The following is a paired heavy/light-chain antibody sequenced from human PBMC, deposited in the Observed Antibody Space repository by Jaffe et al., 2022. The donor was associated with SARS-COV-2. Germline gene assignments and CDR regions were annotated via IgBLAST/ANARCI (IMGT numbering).Light chain of an antibody. CDR2: WAS. V-gene: IGKV4-1*01. CDR1: QSLLKNSNNKNH. J-gene: IGKJ1*01. CDR3: QQYYDVPRT. Sequence: DIVMTQSPDSLAVSLGERATINCKSGQSLLKNSNNKNHLAWFQQKPGQPPKLLIYWASTRDSGVPDRFSGSGSGTDFTLSISSLQAEDVAVYYCQQYYDVPRTFGQGTKVEIK.
Heavy chain of an antibody. Sequence: QVQLVESGGGVVQPGRSLRLSCAASGFTFTDYAMHWVRQAPGKGLQWVAVVSNDDTRKYYAPSVWGRFTISRDNSKNTLYLQMNSLTDEDTAVYYCVKEKEHGSYHDYWGQGTLVTVSS. CDR2: VSNDDTRK. CDR1: GFTFTDYA. D-gene: IGHD3-10*01. V-gene: IGHV3-30*18. J-gene: IGHJ4*02. CDR3: VKEKEHGSYHDY.